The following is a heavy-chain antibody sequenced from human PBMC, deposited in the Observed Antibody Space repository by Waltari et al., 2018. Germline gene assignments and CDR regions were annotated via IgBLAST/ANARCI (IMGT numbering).Heavy chain of an antibody. Sequence: QVQLVESGGGVVQPGRSLRLSCAASGFTFRSYGLHWVRQAPGKGLEWVAVIWYDGSNKYYADSVKGRFTISRDNSKNTLYLQMNSLRAEDTAVYYCARDAPTSMVRGVSYYFDYWGQGTLVTVSS. CDR1: GFTFRSYG. V-gene: IGHV3-33*01. J-gene: IGHJ4*02. CDR2: IWYDGSNK. D-gene: IGHD3-10*01. CDR3: ARDAPTSMVRGVSYYFDY.